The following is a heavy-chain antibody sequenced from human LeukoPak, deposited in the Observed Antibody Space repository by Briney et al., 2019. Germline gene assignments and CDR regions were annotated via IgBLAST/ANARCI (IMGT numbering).Heavy chain of an antibody. D-gene: IGHD5-12*01. Sequence: SETLSLTCTVSGDSISTYYWSWIRQPPGKGLEWIGYIYYSGSTNYNPSLKSRVTISVDTSKNQFSLKLSSVTAADTAVYYCARGGGYDFYYYYMDVWGKGTTVTISS. CDR1: GDSISTYY. CDR3: ARGGGYDFYYYYMDV. V-gene: IGHV4-59*01. J-gene: IGHJ6*03. CDR2: IYYSGST.